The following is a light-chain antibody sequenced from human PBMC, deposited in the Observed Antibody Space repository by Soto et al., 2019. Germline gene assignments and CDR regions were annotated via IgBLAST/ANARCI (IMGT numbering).Light chain of an antibody. CDR2: GES. CDR3: QQYSDWPLT. CDR1: QSVRSN. V-gene: IGKV3-15*01. Sequence: EIVMTQSPATLSVSPGERATLSCKASQSVRSNLAWYQQKPGQAPRLLICGESTRATDIPARFSGSGSGTEFTLTIASLQSEDFATYYCQQYSDWPLTFGGGTKVDIK. J-gene: IGKJ4*01.